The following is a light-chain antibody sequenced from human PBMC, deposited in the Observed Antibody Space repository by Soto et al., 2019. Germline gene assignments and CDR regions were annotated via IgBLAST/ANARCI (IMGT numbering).Light chain of an antibody. J-gene: IGLJ1*01. CDR2: DVS. V-gene: IGLV2-14*01. CDR3: SSYTSGSTRYV. Sequence: LTQPASVSGSPGQSITISCTGTSSDVGGYNYVSWYQQHPGKAPKLMIYDVSNRPSGVSNRFSGSKSGNTASLTISGLQAEDEADYYCSSYTSGSTRYVFGTGTKVTVL. CDR1: SSDVGGYNY.